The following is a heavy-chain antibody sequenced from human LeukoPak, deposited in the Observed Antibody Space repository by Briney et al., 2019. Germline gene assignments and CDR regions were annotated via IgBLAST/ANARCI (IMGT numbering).Heavy chain of an antibody. Sequence: GSLRLSCAASGFTFSSYAMSWVRQAPGKGLEWVSAISGSGGSTYYADSVKGRFTISRDNSKNTLYLQMNSLRAEDTAVHYCAKDRYSGYGMDVWGQGTTVTVSS. CDR1: GFTFSSYA. CDR2: ISGSGGST. V-gene: IGHV3-23*01. D-gene: IGHD1-26*01. CDR3: AKDRYSGYGMDV. J-gene: IGHJ6*02.